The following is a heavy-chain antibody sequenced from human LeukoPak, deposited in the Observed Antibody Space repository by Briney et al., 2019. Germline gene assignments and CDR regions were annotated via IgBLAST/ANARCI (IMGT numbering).Heavy chain of an antibody. CDR2: IRYDGSNK. CDR1: GFTFSSYG. Sequence: GGSLRLSCAASGFTFSSYGMHWVRQAPGKGLEWVAFIRYDGSNKYYADSVKGRFTISRDNSRNTLYLQMNSLRAEDTAVYYCAKALYYDILTGYPPDFDYWGQGTLVTVSS. J-gene: IGHJ4*02. D-gene: IGHD3-9*01. V-gene: IGHV3-30*02. CDR3: AKALYYDILTGYPPDFDY.